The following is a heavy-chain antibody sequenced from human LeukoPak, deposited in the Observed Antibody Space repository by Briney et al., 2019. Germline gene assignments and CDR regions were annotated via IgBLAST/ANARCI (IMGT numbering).Heavy chain of an antibody. J-gene: IGHJ4*02. D-gene: IGHD6-13*01. Sequence: GGSLRLSCAASGFIFSSYAMSWVRQAPGKGLEWVSAISGSGGSTYYADSVKGRFTISRDNSKNTLYLQMNSLRAEDTAVYYCAKYNSSPFVFLDYFDYWGQGTLVTAFS. V-gene: IGHV3-23*01. CDR3: AKYNSSPFVFLDYFDY. CDR2: ISGSGGST. CDR1: GFIFSSYA.